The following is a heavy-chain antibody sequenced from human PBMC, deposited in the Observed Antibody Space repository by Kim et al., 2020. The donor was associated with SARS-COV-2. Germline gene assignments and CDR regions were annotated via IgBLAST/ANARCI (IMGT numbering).Heavy chain of an antibody. D-gene: IGHD4-17*01. J-gene: IGHJ6*01. Sequence: GGSLRLSCAASGFTFSSYSMNWVRQAPGKGLEWVSSISSSSSYIYYADSVKGRFTISRDNAKNSLYLQMNSLRAEDTAVYYCARDSLGDYYYYGMDFWAQGTTVTVSS. CDR2: ISSSSSYI. CDR1: GFTFSSYS. CDR3: ARDSLGDYYYYGMDF. V-gene: IGHV3-21*01.